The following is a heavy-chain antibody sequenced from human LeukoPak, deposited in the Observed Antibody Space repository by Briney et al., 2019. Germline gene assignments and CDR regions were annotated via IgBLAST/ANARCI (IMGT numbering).Heavy chain of an antibody. D-gene: IGHD3-9*01. CDR2: IDHSGST. CDR3: ARHLILDYDILTGYYNPFDY. V-gene: IGHV4-34*01. Sequence: SETLSLTCAVYGGSFSDYYWNWIRQPPGKGLEWIGEIDHSGSTYYNPSLKSRVTISVDTSKNQFSLKLSSVTAADTAVYYCARHLILDYDILTGYYNPFDYWGQGTLVTVSS. CDR1: GGSFSDYY. J-gene: IGHJ4*02.